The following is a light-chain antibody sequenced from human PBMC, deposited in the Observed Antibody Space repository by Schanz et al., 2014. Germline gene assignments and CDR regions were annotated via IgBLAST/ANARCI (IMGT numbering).Light chain of an antibody. Sequence: QSVLTQPASVSGSPGQSITISCTGTSSDVGSYNLVSWYQQHPGKAPKVMIYEGSKRPSGVSNRFSGSKSGNTASLTISGLQPEDEADYYCSSYTSSSTVVFGGGTKLTVL. CDR1: SSDVGSYNL. J-gene: IGLJ2*01. V-gene: IGLV2-14*02. CDR3: SSYTSSSTVV. CDR2: EGS.